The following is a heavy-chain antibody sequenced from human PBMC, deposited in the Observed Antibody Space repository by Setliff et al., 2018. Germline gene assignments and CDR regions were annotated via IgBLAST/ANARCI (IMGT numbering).Heavy chain of an antibody. CDR3: ARQRVVVGAPSWFDP. V-gene: IGHV4-34*01. J-gene: IGHJ5*02. Sequence: PSETLSLTCTVYGASFSDYYWGWTRQPPGKGLEWIAEINHSGSTNYNPSLKSRVTISVDTSKNQFSLILRSVTAADTAIYYCARQRVVVGAPSWFDPWGQGTLVTVSS. CDR1: GASFSDYY. D-gene: IGHD2-15*01. CDR2: INHSGST.